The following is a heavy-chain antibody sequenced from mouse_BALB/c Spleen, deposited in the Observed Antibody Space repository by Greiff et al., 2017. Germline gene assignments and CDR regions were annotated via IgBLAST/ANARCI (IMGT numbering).Heavy chain of an antibody. Sequence: DVMLVESGGGLVQPGGSRKLSCAASGFTFSSFGMHWVRQAPEKGLEWVAYISSGSSTIYYADTVKGRFTISRDNPKNTLFLQMTSLRSEDTAMYYCARSDYDYDVRGYYAMDYWGQGTSVTVSS. CDR2: ISSGSSTI. CDR1: GFTFSSFG. J-gene: IGHJ4*01. CDR3: ARSDYDYDVRGYYAMDY. D-gene: IGHD2-4*01. V-gene: IGHV5-17*02.